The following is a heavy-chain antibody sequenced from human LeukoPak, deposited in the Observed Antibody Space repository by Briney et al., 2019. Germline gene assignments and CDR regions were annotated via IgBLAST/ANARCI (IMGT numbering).Heavy chain of an antibody. J-gene: IGHJ4*02. D-gene: IGHD3-9*01. CDR3: ARRYYDILTGYYPLDY. Sequence: GASVKVSCKASGYTFTSYGISWVRQAPGQGLEWMGWISAYNGNTNYAQKLQGRVTMTTDTSTSTAYMELRSLRSDDTAVYYCARRYYDILTGYYPLDYWGQGTLVTVSS. CDR2: ISAYNGNT. CDR1: GYTFTSYG. V-gene: IGHV1-18*01.